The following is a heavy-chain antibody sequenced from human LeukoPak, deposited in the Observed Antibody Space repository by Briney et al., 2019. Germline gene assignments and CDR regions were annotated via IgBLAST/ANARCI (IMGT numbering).Heavy chain of an antibody. J-gene: IGHJ4*02. D-gene: IGHD5-18*01. CDR2: MLDTVTT. Sequence: SETLSLTCAVSGASMNTHYWSWIRQPPGKGLEWIGYMLDTVTTKDNPSLKSRFTLSADTSKNQFSLRLTSVTAADTAVYYCAAIKRGNIFGYFDFWGQGIPVTVSS. CDR3: AAIKRGNIFGYFDF. CDR1: GASMNTHY. V-gene: IGHV4-59*11.